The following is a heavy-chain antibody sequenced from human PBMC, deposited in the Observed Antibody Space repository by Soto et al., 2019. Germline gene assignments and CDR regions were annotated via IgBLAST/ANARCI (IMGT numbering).Heavy chain of an antibody. CDR3: ARDQYYYDSSGWDAFDI. J-gene: IGHJ3*02. CDR1: GFTFSSYW. Sequence: GGSLRLSCAASGFTFSSYWMSWVRQAPGKGLEWVANIKQDGSEKYYVDSVKGRFTISGDNAKNSLYLQMNSLRAEDTAVYYCARDQYYYDSSGWDAFDIWGQGTMVTVSS. CDR2: IKQDGSEK. D-gene: IGHD3-22*01. V-gene: IGHV3-7*04.